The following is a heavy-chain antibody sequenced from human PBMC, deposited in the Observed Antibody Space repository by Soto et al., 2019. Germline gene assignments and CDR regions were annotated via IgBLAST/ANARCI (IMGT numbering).Heavy chain of an antibody. J-gene: IGHJ6*02. CDR1: GGSISSSSYY. CDR3: ASRYYFGSGSTPGGMDV. CDR2: VYYTGTT. V-gene: IGHV4-39*01. Sequence: SQTLSLTCTVSGGSISSSSYYWSWIRQPPGKGLEWIGSVYYTGTTYYNPSLKSRVTISVDTSKSQFSLKLSSVTAADTAVYYCASRYYFGSGSTPGGMDVWGQGTTVT. D-gene: IGHD3-10*01.